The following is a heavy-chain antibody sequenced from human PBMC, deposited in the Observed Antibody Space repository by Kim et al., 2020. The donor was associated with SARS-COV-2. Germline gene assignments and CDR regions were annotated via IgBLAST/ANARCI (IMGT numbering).Heavy chain of an antibody. CDR1: GGSISSSSYY. V-gene: IGHV4-39*01. D-gene: IGHD6-13*01. J-gene: IGHJ4*01. CDR2: IYYSGST. CDR3: ARSVSAAAGSPFDY. Sequence: SETLSLTCTVSGGSISSSSYYWGWIRQPPGKGLEWIGSIYYSGSTYYNPSLKSRVTISVDTSKNQFSLKLSSVTAADTAVYYCARSVSAAAGSPFDYWG.